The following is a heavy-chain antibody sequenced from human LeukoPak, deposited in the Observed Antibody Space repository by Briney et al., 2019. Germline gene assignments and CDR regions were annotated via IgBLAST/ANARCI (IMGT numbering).Heavy chain of an antibody. V-gene: IGHV3-48*01. CDR1: GFSISDYG. Sequence: GGSLRLSCAASGFSISDYGVNWVRRAPGKGLEWLSHTSVNGAVTSYADSVKGRFTISSDTAKNSLYLQLNSLTVGDTAIYYCARDPDGDQDFDYRGRGTLVTVSS. CDR2: TSVNGAVT. J-gene: IGHJ4*02. D-gene: IGHD4-17*01. CDR3: ARDPDGDQDFDY.